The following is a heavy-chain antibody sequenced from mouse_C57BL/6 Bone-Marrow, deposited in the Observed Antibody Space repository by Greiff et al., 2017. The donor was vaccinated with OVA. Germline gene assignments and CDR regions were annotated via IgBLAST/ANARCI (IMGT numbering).Heavy chain of an antibody. D-gene: IGHD2-5*01. J-gene: IGHJ3*01. CDR1: GYTFTSYG. CDR3: ARWAYYSNYGGFAY. CDR2: IYPRSGNT. Sequence: VQRVESGAELARPGASVKLSCKASGYTFTSYGISWVKQRTGQGLEWIGEIYPRSGNTYYNEKFKGKATLTADKSSSTAYMELRSLTSEDSAVYFCARWAYYSNYGGFAYWGQGTLVTVSA. V-gene: IGHV1-81*01.